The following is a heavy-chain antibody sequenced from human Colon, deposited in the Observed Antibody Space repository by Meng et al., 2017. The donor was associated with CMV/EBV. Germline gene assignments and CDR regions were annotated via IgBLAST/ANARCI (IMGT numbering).Heavy chain of an antibody. CDR2: IYSGGST. Sequence: GESLKISCAASGFTVSSNYMSWVRQAPGRGLEWVSLIYSGGSTYYADSVKGRFTISRDNSKNTLYLQMNSLRAEDTAVYYCARCGGGGITIFGVVQAFDIWGQGTMVTVSS. CDR1: GFTVSSNY. J-gene: IGHJ3*02. CDR3: ARCGGGGITIFGVVQAFDI. V-gene: IGHV3-53*01. D-gene: IGHD3-3*01.